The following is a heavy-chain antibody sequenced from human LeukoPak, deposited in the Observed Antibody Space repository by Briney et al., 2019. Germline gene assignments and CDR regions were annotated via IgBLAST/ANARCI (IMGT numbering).Heavy chain of an antibody. CDR2: ISSVGSTI. J-gene: IGHJ4*02. CDR3: ARWASGY. CDR1: GFTFSSYE. Sequence: GGSLRLSCAASGFTFSSYEMNWVRQAPGKGLERISYISSVGSTIYYADSVKGRFTISRDNAKNSLYLQMNSLRAEDTALYYCARWASGYWGQGTPVTVSS. V-gene: IGHV3-48*03.